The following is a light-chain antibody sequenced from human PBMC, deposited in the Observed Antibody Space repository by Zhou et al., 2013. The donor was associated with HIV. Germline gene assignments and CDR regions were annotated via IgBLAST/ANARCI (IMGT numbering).Light chain of an antibody. V-gene: IGKV2-28*01. Sequence: DIVMTQSPLSLPVSPGEPASIPWTSRQSLLHINGDNYLDWHLQKPGQSPQLLIYAASSLRSGVPQRFSASGSGTDFILTTSSLQPEDFATYSCQQSYSIPQTFGQGTKLEIK. CDR1: QSLLHINGDNY. CDR2: AAS. J-gene: IGKJ2*01. CDR3: QQSYSIPQT.